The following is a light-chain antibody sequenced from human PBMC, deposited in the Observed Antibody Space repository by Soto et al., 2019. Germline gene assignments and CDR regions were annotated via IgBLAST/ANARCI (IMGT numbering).Light chain of an antibody. Sequence: QSVLTQPASVSGSPGRSITISCTGTSTDVGGYNYVSWYQQHPGKAPKLMIYEVSNRPSGVSNRFSGSKSGNMASLSISGLQAEDEADYYCTSYTSSSTWVFGGGTKLTVL. V-gene: IGLV2-14*01. CDR3: TSYTSSSTWV. CDR2: EVS. J-gene: IGLJ3*02. CDR1: STDVGGYNY.